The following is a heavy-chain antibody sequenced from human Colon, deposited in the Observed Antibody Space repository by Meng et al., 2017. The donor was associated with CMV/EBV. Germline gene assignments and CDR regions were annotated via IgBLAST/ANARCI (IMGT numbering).Heavy chain of an antibody. Sequence: GESLKISCAASGFSFSDYWMTWVRQAPGKGLEWVSYISSSGSTIYYADSVKGRFTISRDNAKNSLYLQMNSLRAEDTAVYYCARDTYYDFWSGYWQFDYWGQGTLVTVSS. CDR1: GFSFSDYW. D-gene: IGHD3-3*01. J-gene: IGHJ4*02. V-gene: IGHV3-11*01. CDR3: ARDTYYDFWSGYWQFDY. CDR2: ISSSGSTI.